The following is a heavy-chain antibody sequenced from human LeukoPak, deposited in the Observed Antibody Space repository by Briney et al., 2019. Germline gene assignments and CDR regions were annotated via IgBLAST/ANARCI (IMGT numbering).Heavy chain of an antibody. D-gene: IGHD2-15*01. CDR3: ARARGYCSGGSCYFDSFDY. CDR2: IHYSGST. Sequence: SETLSLTCAVSGGSISSGGYSWSWIRQPPGKGLEWIGYIHYSGSTYYNPSVKSRVTISIDRSKNQFSLKLSSVTAADTAVYYCARARGYCSGGSCYFDSFDYWGQGTLVTVSS. V-gene: IGHV4-30-2*01. J-gene: IGHJ4*02. CDR1: GGSISSGGYS.